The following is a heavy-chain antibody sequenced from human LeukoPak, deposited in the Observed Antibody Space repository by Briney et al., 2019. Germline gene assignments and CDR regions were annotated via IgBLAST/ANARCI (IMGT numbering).Heavy chain of an antibody. CDR3: ARENSVAATIGAFDT. D-gene: IGHD6-19*01. CDR2: INPSGGST. V-gene: IGHV1-46*01. Sequence: ASVKVSCKASGYTFTSYYMHWVRQAPGQGLEWMGIINPSGGSTSYAQKFQGRVTMTRDTSTSTVYMELSGLRSEDTAVYYCARENSVAATIGAFDTWGQGTMVTVSS. CDR1: GYTFTSYY. J-gene: IGHJ3*02.